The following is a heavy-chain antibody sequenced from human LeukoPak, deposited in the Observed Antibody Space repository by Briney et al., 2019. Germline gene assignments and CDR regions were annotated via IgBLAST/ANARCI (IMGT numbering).Heavy chain of an antibody. CDR1: GFAFSSYS. J-gene: IGHJ4*02. D-gene: IGHD5-24*01. CDR2: ISSSSSYI. CDR3: ARDFSPRRDGYNL. Sequence: GGSLRLSCAASGFAFSSYSMNWVRQAPGKGLEWVSSISSSSSYIYYADSVKGRFTISRDNAKNSLYLQMNSLRAEDTAVYYCARDFSPRRDGYNLWGQGTLVTVSS. V-gene: IGHV3-21*01.